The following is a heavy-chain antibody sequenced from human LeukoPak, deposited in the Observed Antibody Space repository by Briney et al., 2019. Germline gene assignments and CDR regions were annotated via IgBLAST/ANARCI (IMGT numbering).Heavy chain of an antibody. V-gene: IGHV4-39*07. CDR1: GGCISSSSYY. Sequence: PSETLSLTCTVSGGCISSSSYYWGWISQPPGKGLEWIGSIYYSGSTDYNPSLKSRVTISVDTSKNQFSLKLTSVTAADTAVYYCARDMGQYCSGGSCYSNYYYYYMDVWGKGTTVTISS. CDR2: IYYSGST. D-gene: IGHD2-15*01. J-gene: IGHJ6*03. CDR3: ARDMGQYCSGGSCYSNYYYYYMDV.